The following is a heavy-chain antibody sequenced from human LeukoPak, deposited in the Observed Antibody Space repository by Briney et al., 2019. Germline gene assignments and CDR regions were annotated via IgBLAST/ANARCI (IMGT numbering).Heavy chain of an antibody. CDR3: AKDRAQQLVLDF. V-gene: IGHV3-23*01. D-gene: IGHD6-13*01. J-gene: IGHJ4*02. Sequence: GGSLRLSCAASGFTFSSYAMSWVRQAPGKGLEWVSAIIGSGSSTYYADSVKGRFTISRDNSKNTLFLQMNSLRAEDTAVYYCAKDRAQQLVLDFWGQGTLVAVSS. CDR1: GFTFSSYA. CDR2: IIGSGSST.